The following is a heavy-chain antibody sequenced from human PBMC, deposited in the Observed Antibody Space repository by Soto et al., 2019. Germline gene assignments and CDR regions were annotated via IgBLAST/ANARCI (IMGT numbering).Heavy chain of an antibody. J-gene: IGHJ4*02. Sequence: QVQLVESGGGVVQPGRSLRLSCAASGFTFSSYAMHWVRQAPGKGLEWVAVISYDGSNKYYADSVKGRFTISRDNSKNTLYLQMNSLRAEDTAVYYCARGAVAGPEGLDYWGQGTLVTVSS. V-gene: IGHV3-30-3*01. CDR2: ISYDGSNK. CDR1: GFTFSSYA. CDR3: ARGAVAGPEGLDY. D-gene: IGHD6-19*01.